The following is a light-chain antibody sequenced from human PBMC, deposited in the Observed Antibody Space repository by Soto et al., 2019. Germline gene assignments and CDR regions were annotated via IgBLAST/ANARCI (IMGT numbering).Light chain of an antibody. CDR2: KAS. J-gene: IGKJ5*01. CDR3: QQYNNWPRT. CDR1: QTISSW. Sequence: DIQMTQSPSTLSGSVGDRVTITCRASQTISSWLAWYQQKPGRAPKLLIYKASSLESGVPSRFSGSGSGTEFTLTISSLQSEDFAVYYCQQYNNWPRTFGQGTRLEIK. V-gene: IGKV1-5*03.